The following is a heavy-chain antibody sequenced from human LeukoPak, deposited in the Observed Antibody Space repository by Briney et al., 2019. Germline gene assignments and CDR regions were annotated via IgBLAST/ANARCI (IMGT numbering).Heavy chain of an antibody. V-gene: IGHV4-61*02. CDR2: IYTSGNT. Sequence: PSETLSLTCTVSGGSISSGSYYWSWIRQPAGKGLEWIGRIYTSGNTNYSPSLKSRVTISVDTSKNQFSLKLSSVTAADTAVYYCARGWLGGNDWFDPWGQGTLVTVSS. D-gene: IGHD4-23*01. CDR1: GGSISSGSYY. CDR3: ARGWLGGNDWFDP. J-gene: IGHJ5*02.